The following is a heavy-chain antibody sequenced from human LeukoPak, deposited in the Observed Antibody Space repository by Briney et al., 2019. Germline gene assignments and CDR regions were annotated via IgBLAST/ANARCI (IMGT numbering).Heavy chain of an antibody. D-gene: IGHD3-22*01. CDR1: GFTFSDYY. Sequence: GGSLRLSCAASGFTFSDYYMSWFRLAPGKGLEWISYISSSGRTTHYVASVKGRLTISRDNPKNSLYLQINSLRAEDTAVYYCARPLRSGYYLAFDYWSQGTRVTVSS. V-gene: IGHV3-11*01. J-gene: IGHJ4*02. CDR3: ARPLRSGYYLAFDY. CDR2: ISSSGRTT.